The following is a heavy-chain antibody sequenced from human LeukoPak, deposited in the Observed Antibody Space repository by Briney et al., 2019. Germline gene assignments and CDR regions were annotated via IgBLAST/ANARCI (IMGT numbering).Heavy chain of an antibody. CDR3: ARFGGGDWLYNYGMDV. CDR2: INSDRSST. Sequence: PGGSLRLSCAASGFTFSSYWMHWVRQAPGKGLVWVSRINSDRSSTSYADSVKGRFTISRDNAKNTLYLQMNSLRAEDTAVYYCARFGGGDWLYNYGMDVWGQGTTVTVSS. CDR1: GFTFSSYW. J-gene: IGHJ6*02. V-gene: IGHV3-74*01. D-gene: IGHD2-21*02.